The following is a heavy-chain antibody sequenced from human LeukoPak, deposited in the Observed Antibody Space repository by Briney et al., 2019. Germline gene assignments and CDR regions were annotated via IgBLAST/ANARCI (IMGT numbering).Heavy chain of an antibody. J-gene: IGHJ4*02. CDR1: GFTVSSNY. D-gene: IGHD6-19*01. V-gene: IGHV3-66*01. CDR3: ASFRSGWLGGLYY. CDR2: ISSGGST. Sequence: GGSLRLSCAASGFTVSSNYMSWVRQAPGKGLEWVSVISSGGSTYYADSVKGRFTISRDNSKNTLYPQMNSLRAEDTAVYYCASFRSGWLGGLYYWGQGSPVTVSS.